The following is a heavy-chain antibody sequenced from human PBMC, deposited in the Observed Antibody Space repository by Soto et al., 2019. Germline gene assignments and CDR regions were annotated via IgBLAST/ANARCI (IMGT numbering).Heavy chain of an antibody. V-gene: IGHV3-23*01. CDR2: ISSTAGRTS. CDR1: GFTFNTYP. Sequence: GGFLRLSCATSGFTFNTYPMTWVHQAPGKGLEWVSSISSTAGRTSSYADSVKGRFAISRDFSDNTVYLQMNNLRVDDTAVYFCAKGVLSFHYGMEVWGQGTTVTVSS. D-gene: IGHD3-10*01. J-gene: IGHJ6*02. CDR3: AKGVLSFHYGMEV.